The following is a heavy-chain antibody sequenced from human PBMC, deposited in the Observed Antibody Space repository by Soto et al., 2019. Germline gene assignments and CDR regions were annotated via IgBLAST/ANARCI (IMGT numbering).Heavy chain of an antibody. V-gene: IGHV1-69*13. D-gene: IGHD6-6*01. Sequence: SVKVSCKASGGTFSSYAISWVRQAPGQGLEWMGGIIPIFGTANYAQKFQGRVTITADESTSTAYMELSSLRSEDTAVYYCARVRGSSSSAGVEVTVSTAVNWFDPWGQGTPVTVSS. CDR2: IIPIFGTA. CDR1: GGTFSSYA. CDR3: ARVRGSSSSAGVEVTVSTAVNWFDP. J-gene: IGHJ5*02.